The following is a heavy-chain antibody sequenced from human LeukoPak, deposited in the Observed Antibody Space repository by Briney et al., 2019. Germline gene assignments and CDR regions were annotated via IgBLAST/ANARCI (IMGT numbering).Heavy chain of an antibody. CDR2: IKQDGSDI. CDR3: TRDALYGDPSYYYMDV. Sequence: GGTLRLSCAASGFTFNGFWMSWVRQAPGKGLEWVANIKQDGSDIYYLGSVRGRFTISRDNAMNSLYLQMNSLRAEDTAVYYCTRDALYGDPSYYYMDVWGKGTTVTVSS. J-gene: IGHJ6*03. V-gene: IGHV3-7*01. CDR1: GFTFNGFW. D-gene: IGHD4-17*01.